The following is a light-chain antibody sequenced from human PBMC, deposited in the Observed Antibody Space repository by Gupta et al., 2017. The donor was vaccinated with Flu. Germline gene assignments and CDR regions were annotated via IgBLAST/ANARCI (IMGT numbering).Light chain of an antibody. Sequence: SSELPHDPPVSFALGQPVRITCQGDRLRNSYASWYQQKPGQAPVLVIYAKNIRPSGIPDRFSGSSSGKTASLTITGAQAEDEDDYYCNSRDSTDNHQAVFGGGTKLTAL. J-gene: IGLJ2*01. V-gene: IGLV3-19*01. CDR2: AKN. CDR3: NSRDSTDNHQAV. CDR1: RLRNSY.